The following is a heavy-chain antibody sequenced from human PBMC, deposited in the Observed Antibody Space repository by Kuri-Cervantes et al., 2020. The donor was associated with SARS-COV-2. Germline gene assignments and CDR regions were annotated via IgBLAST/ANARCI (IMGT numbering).Heavy chain of an antibody. V-gene: IGHV3-30-3*01. CDR1: GFTFSSYA. CDR2: ISYDGSNK. J-gene: IGHJ4*02. D-gene: IGHD3-9*01. CDR3: AKDKSVNFAKNYFDY. Sequence: GESLKISCAASGFTFSSYAMHWVRQAPGKGLEWVAVISYDGSNKYYADSVKGRFTVSRDNAKNSLYLQMNSLRAEDTAVYYCAKDKSVNFAKNYFDYWGQGTLVTVSS.